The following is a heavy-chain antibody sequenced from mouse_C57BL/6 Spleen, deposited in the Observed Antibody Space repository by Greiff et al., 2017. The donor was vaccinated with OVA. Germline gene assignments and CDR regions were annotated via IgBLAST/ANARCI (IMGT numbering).Heavy chain of an antibody. D-gene: IGHD1-1*01. V-gene: IGHV1-69*01. Sequence: QVQLQQPGAELVMPGASVKLSCKASGYTFTSYWMHWVKQRPGQGLEWIGEIDPSDSYTNYNQKFKGKSTLTVDKSSSTAYMQLSSLTSEDSAVYYCASQIAIYYYGSSSFRGYFEVWGTGTTVTVSS. CDR3: ASQIAIYYYGSSSFRGYFEV. CDR2: IDPSDSYT. J-gene: IGHJ1*03. CDR1: GYTFTSYW.